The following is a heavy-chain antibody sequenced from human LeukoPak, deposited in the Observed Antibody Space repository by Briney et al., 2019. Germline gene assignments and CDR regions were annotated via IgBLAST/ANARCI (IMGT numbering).Heavy chain of an antibody. CDR1: GFTLSSYA. CDR2: IGTAGDT. CDR3: VRQQTPHGNFDY. D-gene: IGHD1-26*01. Sequence: GGSLRLPCATSGFTLSSYAMHWVRHATGKGLEWVSAIGTAGDTYYPGSVKGRFTISRENAKNSLSLQMNSLRAEDTAVYYCVRQQTPHGNFDYWGQGTLVTVSS. J-gene: IGHJ4*02. V-gene: IGHV3-13*01.